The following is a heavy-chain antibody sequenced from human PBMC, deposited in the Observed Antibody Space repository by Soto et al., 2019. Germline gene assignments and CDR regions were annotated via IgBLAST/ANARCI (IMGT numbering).Heavy chain of an antibody. Sequence: LRLSCAASGFTFSSYAMSWVRQAPGKGLEWVSAISGSGGSTYYADSVKGRFTISRDNSKNTLYLQMNSLRAEDTAVYYCAKADDLGYCSGGSCQDRPDYWGQGTLVTVSS. V-gene: IGHV3-23*01. J-gene: IGHJ4*02. CDR1: GFTFSSYA. D-gene: IGHD2-15*01. CDR3: AKADDLGYCSGGSCQDRPDY. CDR2: ISGSGGST.